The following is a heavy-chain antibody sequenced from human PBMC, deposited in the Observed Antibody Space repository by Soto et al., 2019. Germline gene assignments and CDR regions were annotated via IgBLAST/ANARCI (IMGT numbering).Heavy chain of an antibody. CDR2: IYYSGST. V-gene: IGHV4-31*03. J-gene: IGHJ4*02. CDR3: ARFIPGTGSDY. D-gene: IGHD1-20*01. Sequence: QVQLQESGPGLVKPSQTLSLTCTVSGGSISSGGYYWSWIRQHPGKGLEWIGYIYYSGSTYYNPSLKSRVTISVHTSKNQFSLKLSSVTAANTAVYYCARFIPGTGSDYWGQGTLVTVSS. CDR1: GGSISSGGYY.